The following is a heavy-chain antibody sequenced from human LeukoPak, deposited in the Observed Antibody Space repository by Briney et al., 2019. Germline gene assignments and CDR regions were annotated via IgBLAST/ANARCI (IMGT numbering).Heavy chain of an antibody. J-gene: IGHJ4*02. CDR3: AIGPGGLFDY. V-gene: IGHV3-23*01. Sequence: GGSLRLSCAASGFTFSSYAVSWVRQAPGKGLEWVSSINASGGRTYYADSVKGRFTISRDNSKNTLYLQMNSLRAEDTAVYYCAIGPGGLFDYWGQGTLVTVSS. D-gene: IGHD4-23*01. CDR1: GFTFSSYA. CDR2: INASGGRT.